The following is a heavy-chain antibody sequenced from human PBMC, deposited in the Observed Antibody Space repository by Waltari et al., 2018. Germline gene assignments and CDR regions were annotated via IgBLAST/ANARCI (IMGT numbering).Heavy chain of an antibody. J-gene: IGHJ4*02. V-gene: IGHV4-39*01. Sequence: QLQLQESGPGLVKPSETLSFTCTVSGGSISSSSYYWGWIRQPPGKGLEWIGSIYYSGSTYDNPCLKSRVTISVDTSKNQFSLKLSSVTAADTAVYYCATKRESSASGFDYWGQGTLVTVSS. CDR1: GGSISSSSYY. CDR2: IYYSGST. D-gene: IGHD6-19*01. CDR3: ATKRESSASGFDY.